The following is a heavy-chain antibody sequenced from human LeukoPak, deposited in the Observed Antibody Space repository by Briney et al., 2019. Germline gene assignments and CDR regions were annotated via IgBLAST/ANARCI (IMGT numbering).Heavy chain of an antibody. CDR3: ARVGGYSYGADY. CDR1: GFTFNTYS. J-gene: IGHJ4*02. D-gene: IGHD5-18*01. CDR2: ISSSSSYI. Sequence: GGSLRLSCAASGFTFNTYSINWVRQAPGKGLEWVSSISSSSSYIYYADSVKGRFTISRDNAKNPLSLQMNSLRAEDTAVYYCARVGGYSYGADYWGQGTLVTVSS. V-gene: IGHV3-21*01.